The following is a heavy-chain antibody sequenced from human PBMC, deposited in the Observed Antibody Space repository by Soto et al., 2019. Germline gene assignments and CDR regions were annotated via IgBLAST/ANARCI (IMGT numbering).Heavy chain of an antibody. V-gene: IGHV3-48*01. CDR1: GLTYSDYS. D-gene: IGHD3-10*01. Sequence: EVKLVQSGGASVQSGGSLRLACAVSGLTYSDYSMNWVRQAPGKGLEWISYISPSGSPLYYADSVKGRFTISRDNAKXXXXXXXXXXXGXXXXVYYCXTSHGHNWNDFWGQGTVVTVSS. CDR3: XTSHGHNWNDF. J-gene: IGHJ5*01. CDR2: ISPSGSPL.